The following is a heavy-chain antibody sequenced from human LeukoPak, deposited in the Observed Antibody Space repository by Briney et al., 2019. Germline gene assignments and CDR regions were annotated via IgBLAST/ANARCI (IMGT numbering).Heavy chain of an antibody. CDR3: ARAYYYDSSGPDAFDI. J-gene: IGHJ3*02. D-gene: IGHD3-22*01. V-gene: IGHV5-51*01. CDR2: IYPGDSDT. Sequence: GESLKISCKGSGYSFTSHWIGWVRQMPGKGLEWMGIIYPGDSDTRYSPSFQGQVTISADKSISTAYLQWSSLKASDTAMYYCARAYYYDSSGPDAFDIWGQGTMVTVSS. CDR1: GYSFTSHW.